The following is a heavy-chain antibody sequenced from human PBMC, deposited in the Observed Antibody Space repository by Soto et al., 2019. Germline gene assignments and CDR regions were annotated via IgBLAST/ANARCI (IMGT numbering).Heavy chain of an antibody. Sequence: SVKVSCKACGFTFTSSAFQWVRQARGQRLEWIGWIAVGSGYTNYAQRFQDRVTLTRDMSTATTYMELSRLTSEDTAIYYCAADATAWQQMVPSDYWGQGTLVTSPQ. CDR3: AADATAWQQMVPSDY. J-gene: IGHJ4*02. CDR1: GFTFTSSA. CDR2: IAVGSGYT. V-gene: IGHV1-58*01. D-gene: IGHD2-8*01.